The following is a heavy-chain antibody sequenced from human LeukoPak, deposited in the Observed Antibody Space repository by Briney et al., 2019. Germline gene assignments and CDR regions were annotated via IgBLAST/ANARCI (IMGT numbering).Heavy chain of an antibody. Sequence: PGGPLRLSCAASGFTFSSYAMSWVRQAPGKGLEWVSGISWNSGSIGYADSVKGRFTISRDNAKNSLYLQMNSLRAEDTALYYCAKEPYCGGDCYPSPYYFDYWGQGTLVTVSS. CDR3: AKEPYCGGDCYPSPYYFDY. J-gene: IGHJ4*02. CDR1: GFTFSSYA. V-gene: IGHV3-9*01. CDR2: ISWNSGSI. D-gene: IGHD2-21*02.